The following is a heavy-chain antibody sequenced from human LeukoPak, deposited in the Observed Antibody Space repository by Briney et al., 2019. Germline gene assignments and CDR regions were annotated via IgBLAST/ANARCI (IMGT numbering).Heavy chain of an antibody. J-gene: IGHJ4*02. CDR1: GFNFRNSW. Sequence: PGGSLRLSCAASGFNFRNSWMTWVRQAPGQGLEWVANMKGDGDVKYYVDSVKGRFSISRDNARNLLYLQMYALRAEDTALYYCATDGTSFEYWGQGILVTVSS. V-gene: IGHV3-7*01. D-gene: IGHD3/OR15-3a*01. CDR3: ATDGTSFEY. CDR2: MKGDGDVK.